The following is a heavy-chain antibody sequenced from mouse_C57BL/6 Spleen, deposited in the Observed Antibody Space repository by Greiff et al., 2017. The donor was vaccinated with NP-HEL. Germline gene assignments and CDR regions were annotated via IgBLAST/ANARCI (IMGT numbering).Heavy chain of an antibody. CDR1: GYTFTSYG. CDR3: ARWGAYYYGSSYEFAY. V-gene: IGHV1-81*01. Sequence: QVQLKESGAELARPGASVKLSCKASGYTFTSYGISWVKQRTGQGLEWIGEIYPRSGNTYYNEKFTGKATLTADKSSSTAYMELRSLTSEDSAVYFCARWGAYYYGSSYEFAYWGQGTLVTVSA. CDR2: IYPRSGNT. D-gene: IGHD1-1*01. J-gene: IGHJ3*01.